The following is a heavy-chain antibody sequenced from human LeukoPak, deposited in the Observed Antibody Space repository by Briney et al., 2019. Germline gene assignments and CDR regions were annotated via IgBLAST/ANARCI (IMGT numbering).Heavy chain of an antibody. V-gene: IGHV3-23*01. D-gene: IGHD6-13*01. CDR2: ISDSGGST. CDR3: ASAAGKIGGWFDP. J-gene: IGHJ5*02. CDR1: GFTFNNYG. Sequence: GGSLRLSCAASGFTFNNYGMSWVRQAPEKGLEWVSAISDSGGSTCYADSVKGRFTISRDNSKNTLYLQMNSLRAEDTAVYCCASAAGKIGGWFDPWGQGTLVTVSS.